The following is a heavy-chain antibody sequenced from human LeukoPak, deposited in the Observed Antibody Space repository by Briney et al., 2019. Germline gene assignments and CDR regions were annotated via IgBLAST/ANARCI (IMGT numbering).Heavy chain of an antibody. CDR1: GGSISSYY. V-gene: IGHV4-4*09. CDR2: IYTSGST. D-gene: IGHD6-19*01. CDR3: ARAVAGRNYYYYYYMDV. J-gene: IGHJ6*03. Sequence: SETLSLTCTVSGGSISSYYWSWIRQPPGKGLEWIGYIYTSGSTNYNPSLKSRVTISVDTSKNQFSLKLSSVTAADTAVYYCARAVAGRNYYYYYYMDVWGKGTTVTVSS.